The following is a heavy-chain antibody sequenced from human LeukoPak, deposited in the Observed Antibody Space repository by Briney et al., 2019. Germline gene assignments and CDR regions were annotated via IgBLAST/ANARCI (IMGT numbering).Heavy chain of an antibody. CDR3: ARRGEYSNLNYLEY. D-gene: IGHD4-11*01. CDR1: GFTFSTYG. J-gene: IGHJ4*02. Sequence: PGGSLRLSCAASGFTFSTYGMHWVRQAPGKGLEWVSFIWSDGSNKYYADSVKGRFTISRDNSKNTLYLQMNSLRAEDTAVYYCARRGEYSNLNYLEYWGQGTLVTVPS. CDR2: IWSDGSNK. V-gene: IGHV3-33*01.